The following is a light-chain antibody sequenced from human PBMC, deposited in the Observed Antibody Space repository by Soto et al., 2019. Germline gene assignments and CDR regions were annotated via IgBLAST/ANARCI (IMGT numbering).Light chain of an antibody. Sequence: EIVLTQSPGTLSLSPGERATLSCRASQSVSSGYFAWYQLKPGQAPRLLIYGASSRATGIPDRSSGSGSGTDFTLTISRLEPEDSAVYYCQQYGNSRTFGQGTKVDIK. CDR2: GAS. V-gene: IGKV3-20*01. J-gene: IGKJ1*01. CDR3: QQYGNSRT. CDR1: QSVSSGY.